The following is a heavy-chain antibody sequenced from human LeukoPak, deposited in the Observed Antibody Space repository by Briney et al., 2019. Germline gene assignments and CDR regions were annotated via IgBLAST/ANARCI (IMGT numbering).Heavy chain of an antibody. CDR3: TTSIVGATGRRGYYYGMDV. J-gene: IGHJ6*02. Sequence: GGSLRLSCAASGFTFSNAWMCWVRQAPGKGLEWVGRINSKTDGGTTEYAAPVKGRLTISRDDSKNTLYLQMNGLKTEDTAVYYCTTSIVGATGRRGYYYGMDVWGQGTTVTVSS. V-gene: IGHV3-15*01. D-gene: IGHD1-26*01. CDR1: GFTFSNAW. CDR2: INSKTDGGTT.